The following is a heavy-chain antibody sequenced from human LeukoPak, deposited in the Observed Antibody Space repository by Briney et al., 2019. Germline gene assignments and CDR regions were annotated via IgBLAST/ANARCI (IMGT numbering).Heavy chain of an antibody. CDR1: GFTFSSYA. V-gene: IGHV3-23*01. CDR3: AKAVVDIAAPGRGAFDI. Sequence: GGSLRLSCAASGFTFSSYAMSWVRQAPGKGLEWVSAISGSGGSTYYADSVKGRFTFSRDHSKNTLYLQMNSLRAEDTAVYYCAKAVVDIAAPGRGAFDIWGQGTLVTVSS. CDR2: ISGSGGST. D-gene: IGHD6-13*01. J-gene: IGHJ3*02.